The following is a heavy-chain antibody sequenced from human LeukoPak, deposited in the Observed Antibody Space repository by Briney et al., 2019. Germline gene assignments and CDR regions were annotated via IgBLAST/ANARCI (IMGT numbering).Heavy chain of an antibody. CDR3: ARDEAAAGYFDY. V-gene: IGHV3-30-3*01. CDR2: ISYDGSNK. D-gene: IGHD6-13*01. Sequence: GGSLRLSCAASGFTFSSYAMHWVRQAPGEGLEWVAVISYDGSNKYYADSVKGRFTISRDNSKNTLYLQMNSLRAEDTAVYYCARDEAAAGYFDYWGQGTLVTVSS. J-gene: IGHJ4*02. CDR1: GFTFSSYA.